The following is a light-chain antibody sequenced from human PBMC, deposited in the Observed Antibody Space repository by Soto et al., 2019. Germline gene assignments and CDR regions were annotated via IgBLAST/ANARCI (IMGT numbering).Light chain of an antibody. CDR3: QQTQSFPLT. CDR1: QNINSY. Sequence: DIQMTQSPSSLSASVGDRVTITCRASQNINSYLNWYQVKPGKSPRLLIYTASNLQTGVPSGFSGSGSGTDFTLTISSLQTEDFATYYCQQTQSFPLTFGGGTKV. V-gene: IGKV1-39*01. CDR2: TAS. J-gene: IGKJ4*01.